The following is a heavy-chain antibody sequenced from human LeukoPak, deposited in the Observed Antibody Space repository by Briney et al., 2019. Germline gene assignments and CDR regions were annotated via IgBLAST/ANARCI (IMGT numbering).Heavy chain of an antibody. V-gene: IGHV3-15*01. Sequence: GGSLRLSCAASGFTFNHAWMSWVRQAPGKGLEWVGRIKSITNGGTTDYAAPVKGRFTISRDDSKNTLYLQMNNLKTEDTAVYYCTWVGARYYFDYWGQGTLVTVSS. CDR3: TWVGARYYFDY. J-gene: IGHJ4*02. D-gene: IGHD1-26*01. CDR1: GFTFNHAW. CDR2: IKSITNGGTT.